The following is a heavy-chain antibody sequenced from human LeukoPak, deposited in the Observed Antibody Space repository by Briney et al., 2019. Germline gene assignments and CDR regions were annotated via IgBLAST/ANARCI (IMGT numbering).Heavy chain of an antibody. J-gene: IGHJ3*02. D-gene: IGHD2-2*01. Sequence: ASVKVSCKASGYTFTGYYMHWVRQAPGQGLEWMGWINPNSGGTNYAQKFQGRVTMTRDTSISTAYMELSRLRSDDTAMYYCARDAGYCSSTSCSSDAFDIWGQGTMVTVSS. V-gene: IGHV1-2*02. CDR3: ARDAGYCSSTSCSSDAFDI. CDR2: INPNSGGT. CDR1: GYTFTGYY.